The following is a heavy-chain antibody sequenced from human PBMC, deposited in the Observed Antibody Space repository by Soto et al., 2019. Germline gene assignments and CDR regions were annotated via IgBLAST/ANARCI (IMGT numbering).Heavy chain of an antibody. D-gene: IGHD1-20*01. CDR1: GYIFSSYA. V-gene: IGHV1-3*01. Sequence: QVQLVQSGAGVKKPGASVTVSCKASGYIFSSYAMHWVRQAPGQRLEWMGWVNPANGYTKYSQTFQGRVTITWDTSAGTAYRELSSLRSGDTAVYYCRRFITGTVGVTYWGQGTLVTVSS. CDR2: VNPANGYT. CDR3: RRFITGTVGVTY. J-gene: IGHJ4*02.